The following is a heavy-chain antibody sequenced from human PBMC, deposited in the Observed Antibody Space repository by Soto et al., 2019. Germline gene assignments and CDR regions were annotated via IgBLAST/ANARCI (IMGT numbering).Heavy chain of an antibody. J-gene: IGHJ5*02. D-gene: IGHD5-18*01. V-gene: IGHV5-51*01. CDR2: IYPGDSDT. CDR3: ARHADTAMVGWFDP. CDR1: GYIFTNYW. Sequence: GESLKISCKGSGYIFTNYWIGWVLQVAGKGLEWMGIIYPGDSDTRYSPSFQGQVTISADKSISTAYLQWSSLKASDTAMYYCARHADTAMVGWFDPWGQGTLVTVSS.